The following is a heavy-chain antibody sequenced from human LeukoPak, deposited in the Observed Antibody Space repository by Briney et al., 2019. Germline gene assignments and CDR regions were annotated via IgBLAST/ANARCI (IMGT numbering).Heavy chain of an antibody. D-gene: IGHD3-9*01. CDR2: IKSKTDGGTT. J-gene: IGHJ3*02. Sequence: GGSLRLSCAASGFTFSNAWMSWVRQAPGKGLEWVGRIKSKTDGGTTDYAAPVKGRFTISRDDSKNTLYLQMNSLKTEDTAVYYCTPPTSDYDIAAGIWGQGTMVTVSS. CDR3: TPPTSDYDIAAGI. CDR1: GFTFSNAW. V-gene: IGHV3-15*01.